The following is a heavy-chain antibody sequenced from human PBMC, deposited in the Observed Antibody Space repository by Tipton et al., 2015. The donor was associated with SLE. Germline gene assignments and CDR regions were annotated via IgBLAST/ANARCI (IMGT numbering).Heavy chain of an antibody. CDR1: GGSFSGYY. CDR2: IYYSGST. D-gene: IGHD3-3*02. V-gene: IGHV4-59*01. Sequence: LRLSCAVYGGSFSGYYWSWIRQPPGKGLEWIGYIYYSGSTNYNPSLKSRVTISVDTSKNQFSLKLSSVTAADTAVYYCARSVYIFQDSFDIWGQGTMVTVSS. CDR3: ARSVYIFQDSFDI. J-gene: IGHJ3*02.